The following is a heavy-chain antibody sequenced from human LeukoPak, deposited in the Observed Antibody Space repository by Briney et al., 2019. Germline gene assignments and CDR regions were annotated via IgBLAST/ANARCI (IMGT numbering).Heavy chain of an antibody. CDR1: GFAFSSYW. J-gene: IGHJ4*02. CDR2: IKQDGGES. D-gene: IGHD5-12*01. CDR3: ARDEGTTGYDLLDY. Sequence: PGGSLRLSCAASGFAFSSYWMNCARQAPGKGLEWVATIKQDGGESYYVDSVKGRFTISRDNAKASLYLQMNSLRAEDTAVYYCARDEGTTGYDLLDYWSQGTLVTVSS. V-gene: IGHV3-7*01.